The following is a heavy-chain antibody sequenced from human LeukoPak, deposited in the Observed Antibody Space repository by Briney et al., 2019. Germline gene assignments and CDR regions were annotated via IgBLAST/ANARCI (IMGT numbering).Heavy chain of an antibody. CDR2: ISTYNGNT. D-gene: IGHD6-13*01. V-gene: IGHV1-18*01. CDR3: ARDMGIAAAGTCGY. CDR1: GYTFTSYG. Sequence: EASVKVSCKTSGYTFTSYGIRWVRQAPGQGLEWMGWISTYNGNTDYAQKLQGRVTMTTDTSTSTAYMELRSLRSDDTAVYYCARDMGIAAAGTCGYWGQGTLVTVSS. J-gene: IGHJ4*02.